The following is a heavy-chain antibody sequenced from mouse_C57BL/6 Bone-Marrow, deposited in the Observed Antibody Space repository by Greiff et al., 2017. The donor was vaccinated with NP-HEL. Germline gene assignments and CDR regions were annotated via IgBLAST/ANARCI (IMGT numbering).Heavy chain of an antibody. CDR2: ISNLAYSI. J-gene: IGHJ1*03. Sequence: EVQLVESGGGLVQPGGSLKLSCAASGFTFSDYGMAWVRQAPRKGPEWVAFISNLAYSIYYADTVTGRFTISRENAKNTLYLEMSSLRSEDTAMYYCARQGWLLRGWYFDVWGTGTTVTVSS. D-gene: IGHD2-3*01. V-gene: IGHV5-15*01. CDR3: ARQGWLLRGWYFDV. CDR1: GFTFSDYG.